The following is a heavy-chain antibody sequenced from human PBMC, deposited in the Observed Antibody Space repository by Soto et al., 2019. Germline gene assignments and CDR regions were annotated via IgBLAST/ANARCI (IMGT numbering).Heavy chain of an antibody. V-gene: IGHV3-74*01. CDR2: INTDGRGT. CDR3: ARDGASGEWDY. CDR1: GFTFSSYW. Sequence: GGSLRLSCAASGFTFSSYWMHWVRQAPGKGLVWVSHINTDGRGTSYADSVKGRFTISRDNAKNTLSLQMNSLRAEDTAVYYCARDGASGEWDYWGQGTMVTVSS. D-gene: IGHD3-10*01. J-gene: IGHJ4*02.